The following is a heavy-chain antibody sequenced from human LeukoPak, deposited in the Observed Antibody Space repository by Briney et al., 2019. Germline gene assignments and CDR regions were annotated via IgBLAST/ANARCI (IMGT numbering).Heavy chain of an antibody. D-gene: IGHD3-10*01. Sequence: GESLEISCQGSGYIFTSYWIGWVRQLPGKGLEWMGIIYPGDSDTRYSPSFQGQVTISADKSISTAYLQWSSLKASDTAMYYCARPTMVRGVLHFDYWGQGTLVTVSS. CDR1: GYIFTSYW. CDR2: IYPGDSDT. V-gene: IGHV5-51*01. J-gene: IGHJ4*02. CDR3: ARPTMVRGVLHFDY.